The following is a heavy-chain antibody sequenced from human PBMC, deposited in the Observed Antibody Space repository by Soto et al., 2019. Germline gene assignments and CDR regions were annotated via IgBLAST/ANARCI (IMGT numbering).Heavy chain of an antibody. CDR1: GFTFSTYG. CDR3: AKVLERSMITFGGVIAY. V-gene: IGHV3-30*18. J-gene: IGHJ4*02. CDR2: ISFDGNIK. Sequence: QVQLVESGGGVVQPGRSLRLSCAASGFTFSTYGMHWVRQAPGKGLEWVAVISFDGNIKYYADSVKGRFTISRDNSKYTLYLEMDSLSAEDTAIYYCAKVLERSMITFGGVIAYWGQGALFTVSS. D-gene: IGHD3-16*02.